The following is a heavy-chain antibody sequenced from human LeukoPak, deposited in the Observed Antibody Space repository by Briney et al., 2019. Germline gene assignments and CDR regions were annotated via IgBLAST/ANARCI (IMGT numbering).Heavy chain of an antibody. D-gene: IGHD4-23*01. J-gene: IGHJ4*02. V-gene: IGHV4-4*07. CDR2: ISSSGST. Sequence: PSETLSLTCTVSGGSISSYYWSWIRQPAGKGLEWIGRISSSGSTNHNPSLKSRVTMSVDTSKNQFSLKLSSVTAADTAVYYCASRPFYGGNVDWGQGTLVTVSS. CDR3: ASRPFYGGNVD. CDR1: GGSISSYY.